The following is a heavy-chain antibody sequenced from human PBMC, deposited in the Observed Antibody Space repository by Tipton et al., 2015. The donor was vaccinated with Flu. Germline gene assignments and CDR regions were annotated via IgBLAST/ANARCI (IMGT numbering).Heavy chain of an antibody. CDR3: ARAVAAAASY. CDR2: IKQDGSER. V-gene: IGHV3-7*01. J-gene: IGHJ4*02. D-gene: IGHD6-13*01. Sequence: SLRLSCAAAGFTFSTYWMSWVRQAPGKGLEWVANIKQDGSERYYVDSVKGRFTISRDNAKNSVYLQMNSLRAEDTAVYYCARAVAAAASYWGQGTLVTVSS. CDR1: GFTFSTYW.